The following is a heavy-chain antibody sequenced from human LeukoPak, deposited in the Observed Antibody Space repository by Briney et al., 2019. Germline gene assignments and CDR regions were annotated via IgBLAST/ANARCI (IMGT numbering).Heavy chain of an antibody. J-gene: IGHJ4*02. CDR3: ARANYYDSSGYQFDY. V-gene: IGHV3-66*01. Sequence: PGGSLRLSCAASGFTVSSNYMSWVRQAPGKGLEWVSVIYSGGSTYYADSVKGRFTISRDNSKNTLYLQMNSLRVEDTAVYYCARANYYDSSGYQFDYWGQGTLVTVSS. CDR1: GFTVSSNY. CDR2: IYSGGST. D-gene: IGHD3-22*01.